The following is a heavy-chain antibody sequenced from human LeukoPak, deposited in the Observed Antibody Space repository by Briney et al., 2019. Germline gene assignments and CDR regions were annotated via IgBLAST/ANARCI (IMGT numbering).Heavy chain of an antibody. V-gene: IGHV3-48*03. J-gene: IGHJ4*02. CDR1: GFTFSSYE. D-gene: IGHD5-24*01. CDR2: ISSSGSTI. CDR3: AKDIHLVEMATKVGFDY. Sequence: GGSLRLSCAASGFTFSSYEMNWVRQAPGKGLEWVSYISSSGSTIYYADSVKGRFTISRDNAKNSLYLQMNSLRAEDTALYYCAKDIHLVEMATKVGFDYWGQGTLVTVSS.